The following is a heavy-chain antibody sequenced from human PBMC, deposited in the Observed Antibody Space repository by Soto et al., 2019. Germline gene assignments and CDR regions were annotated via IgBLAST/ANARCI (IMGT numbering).Heavy chain of an antibody. Sequence: SETLSLTCTVSGGSISSGGYYWSWIRQHPGKGLEWIGYIYYSGSTYYNPSLKSRVTISVDTSKNQFSLKLSSVTAADTAVYYCAEQTAAETDYWGQENLVTVSS. D-gene: IGHD5-18*01. J-gene: IGHJ4*02. CDR3: AEQTAAETDY. CDR2: IYYSGST. V-gene: IGHV4-31*03. CDR1: GGSISSGGYY.